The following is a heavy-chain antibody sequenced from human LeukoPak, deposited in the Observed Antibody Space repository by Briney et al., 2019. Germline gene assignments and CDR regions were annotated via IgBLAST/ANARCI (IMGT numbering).Heavy chain of an antibody. D-gene: IGHD1-14*01. CDR1: GFTFSSTG. Sequence: GGSLRLSCTASGFTFSSTGMHWVRQGPGKGLEWVSYIRYDGNNKYYGDSVKGRLTVSRDNSKNTLYLQMNSLRVEDTAVYYCARTYNPDYWGQGTLVTVSS. CDR3: ARTYNPDY. V-gene: IGHV3-30*02. J-gene: IGHJ4*02. CDR2: IRYDGNNK.